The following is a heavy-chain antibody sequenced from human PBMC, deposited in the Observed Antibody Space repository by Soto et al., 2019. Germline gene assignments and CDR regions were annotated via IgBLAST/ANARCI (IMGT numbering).Heavy chain of an antibody. CDR2: IYYSGST. D-gene: IGHD3-10*01. V-gene: IGHV4-59*01. CDR3: ARVATMVRGVIPDYYYYYMDV. Sequence: PSETLSLTCTVSGGSLSSYYWSWIRQPPGKGLEWIGYIYYSGSTNYNPSLKSRVTISVDTSKNQFSLKLSPVTAADTAVYYCARVATMVRGVIPDYYYYYMDVWGKGTTVTVSS. J-gene: IGHJ6*03. CDR1: GGSLSSYY.